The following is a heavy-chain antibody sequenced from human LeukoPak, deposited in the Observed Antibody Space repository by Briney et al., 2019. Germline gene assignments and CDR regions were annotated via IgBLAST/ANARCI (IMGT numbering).Heavy chain of an antibody. D-gene: IGHD3-10*01. J-gene: IGHJ5*02. CDR1: GYSFTSYW. V-gene: IGHV5-51*01. CDR3: ARITMVRGVHVRDGP. Sequence: GESLKISCKGSGYSFTSYWIGWVRQMPGKGLEWMGIIYPGDSDTRYSPSFQGQVTISADKFISTAYLQWSSLKASDTAMYYCARITMVRGVHVRDGPWGQGTLVTVSS. CDR2: IYPGDSDT.